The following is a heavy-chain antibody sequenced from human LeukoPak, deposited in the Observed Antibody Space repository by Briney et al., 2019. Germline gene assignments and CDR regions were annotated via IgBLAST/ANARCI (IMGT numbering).Heavy chain of an antibody. Sequence: ASVKVSCKASGYTFTSYGISWVRQAPGQGLERMGWISAYNGNTNYAQKLQGRVTMTTDTSTSTAYMELRSLRSDDTAVYYCARGQRITMVRGVIPSNWFDPWGQGTLVTVSS. J-gene: IGHJ5*02. CDR1: GYTFTSYG. CDR2: ISAYNGNT. CDR3: ARGQRITMVRGVIPSNWFDP. D-gene: IGHD3-10*01. V-gene: IGHV1-18*01.